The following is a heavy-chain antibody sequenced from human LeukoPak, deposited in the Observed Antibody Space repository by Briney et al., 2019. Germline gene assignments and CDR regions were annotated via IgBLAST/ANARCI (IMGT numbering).Heavy chain of an antibody. CDR3: ARDGDIVVVVAAQAYYYYGMDA. V-gene: IGHV3-21*01. Sequence: GGSLRLSCAASGFTFSSYSMNWVRQAPGKGLEWVSSISSSSSYIYYADSVKGRFTISRDNAKNSLYLQMNSLRAEDTAVYYCARDGDIVVVVAAQAYYYYGMDAWGQGTTVTVSS. J-gene: IGHJ6*02. D-gene: IGHD2-15*01. CDR1: GFTFSSYS. CDR2: ISSSSSYI.